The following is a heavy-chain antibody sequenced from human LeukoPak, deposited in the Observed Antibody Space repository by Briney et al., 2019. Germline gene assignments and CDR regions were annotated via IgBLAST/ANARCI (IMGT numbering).Heavy chain of an antibody. CDR1: EFTFGSYT. V-gene: IGHV3-30*01. J-gene: IGHJ6*03. CDR3: ARTTLGVASYYFYYYMNV. Sequence: GRSLRLSFAASEFTFGSYTIHWVRLAPGRGLEWVAVISYDGSNRDYAASVKGRFAISRDNSKNTLYLEMNSLRAEDTAVYYCARTTLGVASYYFYYYMNVWGKGATVTVSS. D-gene: IGHD3-3*01. CDR2: ISYDGSNR.